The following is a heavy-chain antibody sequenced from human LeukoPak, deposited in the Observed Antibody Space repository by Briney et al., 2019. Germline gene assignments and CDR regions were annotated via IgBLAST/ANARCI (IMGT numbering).Heavy chain of an antibody. V-gene: IGHV3-72*01. CDR2: SRNRAKSYTT. CDR3: SRDATGDH. J-gene: IGHJ4*02. Sequence: GGSLRLSCAVSGFTFSDHYMDWVRQAPGKGLEWVGRSRNRAKSYTTDYAASVKGRFTISRDDSKSTLYLQMNSLETEDAAVYYCSRDATGDHWGQGTLVSVSS. CDR1: GFTFSDHY.